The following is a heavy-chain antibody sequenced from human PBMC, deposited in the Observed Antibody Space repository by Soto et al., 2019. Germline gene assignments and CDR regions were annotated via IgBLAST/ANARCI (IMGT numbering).Heavy chain of an antibody. V-gene: IGHV3-7*03. J-gene: IGHJ5*02. D-gene: IGHD3-10*01. CDR2: IKQDGSEK. CDR3: ARAGGGSGPHWFDP. Sequence: VGSLRLSCAASGFTFSSYWMSWVRQAPGKGLEWVANIKQDGSEKYYVDSVKGRFTISRDNAKNSLYLQMNSLRAEDTAGGYFARAGGGSGPHWFDPWGQGTLVTVSS. CDR1: GFTFSSYW.